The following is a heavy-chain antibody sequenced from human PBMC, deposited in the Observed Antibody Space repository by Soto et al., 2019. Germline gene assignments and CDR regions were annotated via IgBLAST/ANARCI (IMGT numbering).Heavy chain of an antibody. J-gene: IGHJ3*02. V-gene: IGHV4-39*01. Sequence: LETLSLTCTVSGGSISSRSYYRVWKRKPPGKGLEWIGSIYYSGSTYYDPSLKSRVTISVDTSKNQFSLKLSSVTAADTAVYYCARGKFDIVLMVYNVFDIWGQGTMVTVS. CDR2: IYYSGST. CDR3: ARGKFDIVLMVYNVFDI. CDR1: GGSISSRSYY. D-gene: IGHD2-8*01.